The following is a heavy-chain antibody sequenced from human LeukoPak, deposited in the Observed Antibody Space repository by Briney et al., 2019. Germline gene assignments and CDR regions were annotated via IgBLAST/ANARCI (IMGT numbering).Heavy chain of an antibody. V-gene: IGHV4-39*01. Sequence: SETLSLTCTVSGGSISSSSYYWGWIRQPPGKGLEWIGSIYYSGSTYYNPSLKSRVTISVDTSKNQFSLKLSSVIAADTAVYYCATTGYYDFWSGYSNYYFDYWGQGTLVTVSS. D-gene: IGHD3-3*01. J-gene: IGHJ4*02. CDR2: IYYSGST. CDR1: GGSISSSSYY. CDR3: ATTGYYDFWSGYSNYYFDY.